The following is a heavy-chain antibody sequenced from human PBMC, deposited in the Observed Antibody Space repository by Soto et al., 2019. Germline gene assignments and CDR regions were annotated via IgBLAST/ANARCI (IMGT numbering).Heavy chain of an antibody. CDR2: ISSSSNFK. D-gene: IGHD3-10*01. CDR1: GFALSSYA. V-gene: IGHV3-21*01. J-gene: IGHJ4*02. Sequence: EVQLVESGGGLVKPGESLRLSCTVSGFALSSYAMTWVRQAPGKGLGWLASISSSSNFKYYGDSVKGRFIISRDNAKNSLYLQMNSLRVEDTAMYFCTTEEFEVDYWGQGTLVTVSS. CDR3: TTEEFEVDY.